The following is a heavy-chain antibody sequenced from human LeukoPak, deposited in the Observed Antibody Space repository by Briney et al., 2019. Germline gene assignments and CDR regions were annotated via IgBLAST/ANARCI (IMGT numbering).Heavy chain of an antibody. CDR1: GGSFSGYY. CDR3: ARGPRRGYCSSTSCPNWFDP. CDR2: INHSGST. V-gene: IGHV4-34*01. J-gene: IGHJ5*02. D-gene: IGHD2-2*01. Sequence: SETLSLTCAVYGGSFSGYYWSWIRQPPGKGLEWIGEINHSGSTNYNPSLKGRVTISVDTSKNQFSLKLSSVTAADTAVYYCARGPRRGYCSSTSCPNWFDPWGQGTLVTVSS.